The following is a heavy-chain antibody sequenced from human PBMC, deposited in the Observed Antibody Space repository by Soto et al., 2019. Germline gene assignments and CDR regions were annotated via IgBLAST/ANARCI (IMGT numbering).Heavy chain of an antibody. J-gene: IGHJ6*03. V-gene: IGHV4-31*03. CDR3: ARESYQLVRPNYYYYYMDV. D-gene: IGHD6-6*01. CDR2: IYYSGST. Sequence: SETLSLTCTVSGGSISSGGYYWSWIRQHPGKGLEWIGYIYYSGSTYYNPSLKSRVTISVDTSKNQFSLKLSSVTAADTAVYYCARESYQLVRPNYYYYYMDVWGKGTTVTVSS. CDR1: GGSISSGGYY.